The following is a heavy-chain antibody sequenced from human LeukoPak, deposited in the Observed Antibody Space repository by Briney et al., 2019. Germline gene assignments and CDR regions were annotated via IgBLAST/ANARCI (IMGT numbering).Heavy chain of an antibody. J-gene: IGHJ4*02. D-gene: IGHD7-27*01. CDR1: GYTFTGHY. V-gene: IGHV1-2*02. CDR2: IEPNSSGT. CDR3: ARDENWGPDY. Sequence: ASVKVSCKASGYTFTGHYMHWIRQAPGQGLEWMGWIEPNSSGTHFAQKFQGRLTISRDTSISTAYMELSRLSSDDTATYYCARDENWGPDYWGQGTLVTVSS.